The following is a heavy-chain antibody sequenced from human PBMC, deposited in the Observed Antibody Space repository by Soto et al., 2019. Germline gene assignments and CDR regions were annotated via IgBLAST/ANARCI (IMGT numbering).Heavy chain of an antibody. D-gene: IGHD6-13*01. J-gene: IGHJ6*02. CDR1: GGSISSYY. CDR2: IYYSGST. V-gene: IGHV4-59*01. Sequence: SETLSLTCTVSGGSISSYYWSWIRQPPGKGLEWIGYIYYSGSTNYNPSLKSRVTISVDTSKNQFSLKLSSVTAADTAVYYCARDTLRGMDYYYYYGMDVWGQGTTVTVSS. CDR3: ARDTLRGMDYYYYYGMDV.